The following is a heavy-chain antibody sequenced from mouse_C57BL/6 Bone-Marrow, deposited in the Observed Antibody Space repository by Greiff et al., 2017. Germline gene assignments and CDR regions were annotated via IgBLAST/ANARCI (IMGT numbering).Heavy chain of an antibody. CDR1: GFSLTSYG. CDR3: ARNYLYGSSYRYFDV. CDR2: IWSGGST. J-gene: IGHJ1*03. Sequence: VKLVESGPGLVQPSQSLSITCTVSGFSLTSYGVHWFRQSPGKGLEWLGVIWSGGSTDYNAAFISRLSISKDNSKSQVFFKMNSLQADDTAIYYCARNYLYGSSYRYFDVWGTGTTVTVSS. D-gene: IGHD1-1*01. V-gene: IGHV2-2*01.